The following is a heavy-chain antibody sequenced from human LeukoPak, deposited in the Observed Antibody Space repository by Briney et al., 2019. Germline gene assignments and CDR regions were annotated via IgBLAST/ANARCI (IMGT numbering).Heavy chain of an antibody. D-gene: IGHD1-26*01. CDR3: ARSAGGSYFDY. Sequence: PSETLSLTCAVYGGSFSGYYWSWIRQPPGKGLEWIGYIYYSGSTNYNPSLKSRVTISVDTSKNQFSLKLSSVTAADTAVYYCARSAGGSYFDYWGQGTLVTVSS. J-gene: IGHJ4*02. CDR1: GGSFSGYY. V-gene: IGHV4-59*01. CDR2: IYYSGST.